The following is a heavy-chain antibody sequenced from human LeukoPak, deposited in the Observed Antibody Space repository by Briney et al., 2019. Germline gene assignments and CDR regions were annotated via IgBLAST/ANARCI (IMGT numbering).Heavy chain of an antibody. Sequence: GGSLRLSCAASGFTLSRYWMHWVRQAPGKGLVWVARIDAVGSSTTYADSVKGRFTISRDNAKNTLYLQMISLKTEDAAVYYCTTARYSSSWYRLINYWGQGTLVTVSS. V-gene: IGHV3-74*01. CDR3: TTARYSSSWYRLINY. J-gene: IGHJ4*02. CDR1: GFTLSRYW. CDR2: IDAVGSST. D-gene: IGHD6-13*01.